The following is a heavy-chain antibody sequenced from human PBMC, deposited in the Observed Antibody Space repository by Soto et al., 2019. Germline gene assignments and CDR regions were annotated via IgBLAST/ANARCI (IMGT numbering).Heavy chain of an antibody. Sequence: ASVKVSCKASGGTFSSYAISWVRQAPGQGLEWMGGIIPIFGIANYAQKFQGRVTITADKSTSTAYMELSSLRSEDTAVYYCARVRESSGYYIDYWGQGTLVTVSS. CDR1: GGTFSSYA. J-gene: IGHJ4*02. CDR3: ARVRESSGYYIDY. CDR2: IIPIFGIA. V-gene: IGHV1-69*10. D-gene: IGHD3-22*01.